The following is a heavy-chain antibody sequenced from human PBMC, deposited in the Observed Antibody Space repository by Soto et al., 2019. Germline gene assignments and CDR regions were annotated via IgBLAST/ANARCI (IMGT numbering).Heavy chain of an antibody. V-gene: IGHV3-23*01. CDR2: ISGSGGST. CDR1: GFTFSSYA. Sequence: QPGGSLRLSCAASGFTFSSYAMSWVRQAPGKGLEWVSAISGSGGSTYYADSVKGRFTISRDNSKNTLYLQMNSLRAEDTAVYYCATDTAGGSSGWYYYYYGMDVWGQGTTVTVSS. CDR3: ATDTAGGSSGWYYYYYGMDV. J-gene: IGHJ6*02. D-gene: IGHD6-19*01.